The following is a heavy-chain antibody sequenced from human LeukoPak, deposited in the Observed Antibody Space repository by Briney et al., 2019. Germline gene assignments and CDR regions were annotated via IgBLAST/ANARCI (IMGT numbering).Heavy chain of an antibody. CDR2: IYYSGST. Sequence: SETLSLTCTVSGGSISSYYCSWIRQPPGKGLEWIGYIYYSGSTNYNPSLKSRVTISVDTSKNQSSLKLSSVTAADTAVYYCARSSHIAAAGTGPYYYYYYYMDVWGKGTTVTVSS. CDR1: GGSISSYY. J-gene: IGHJ6*03. D-gene: IGHD6-13*01. CDR3: ARSSHIAAAGTGPYYYYYYYMDV. V-gene: IGHV4-59*01.